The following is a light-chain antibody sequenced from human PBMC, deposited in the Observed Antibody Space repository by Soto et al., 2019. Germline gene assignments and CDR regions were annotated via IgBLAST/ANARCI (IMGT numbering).Light chain of an antibody. CDR3: QSYDSSLSGYV. Sequence: QSVLTQPTSVSGAPGQRVTISCTGSSSNIGAGYDVHWYQQLPGTAPKLLIYGNSNRPSGVPDRFSGSKSGTSASLAITGLQAEDEADYYCQSYDSSLSGYVFVTGTKLTVL. CDR1: SSNIGAGYD. V-gene: IGLV1-40*01. J-gene: IGLJ1*01. CDR2: GNS.